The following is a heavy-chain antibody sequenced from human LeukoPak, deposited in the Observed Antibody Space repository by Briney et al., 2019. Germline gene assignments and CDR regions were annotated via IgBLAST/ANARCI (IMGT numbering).Heavy chain of an antibody. V-gene: IGHV1-69*13. CDR1: GGTFSSYA. J-gene: IGHJ6*03. CDR3: ARGRPSSGYYYYYYYMDV. D-gene: IGHD3-22*01. CDR2: IIPIFGTA. Sequence: GASVKVSCKASGGTFSSYAISWVRQAPGQGLEWMGGIIPIFGTANYAQKFQGRVTITADESTSTAYMELSSLRSEDTAVYYCARGRPSSGYYYYYYYMDVWGKGTTVTISS.